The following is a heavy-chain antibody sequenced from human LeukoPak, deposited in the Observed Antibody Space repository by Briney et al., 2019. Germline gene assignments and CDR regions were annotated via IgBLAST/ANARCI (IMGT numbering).Heavy chain of an antibody. CDR3: ARGDYYGYYFDY. Sequence: QPGGSLRLSCAASGFTFSSYWMHWVRQAPGKGLEWVSVIYHGDNTYYADSVRGRFTISRDNSKNTLYLQMSSLRAEDTAVYLCARGDYYGYYFDYWGRGALVTVSS. J-gene: IGHJ4*02. CDR2: IYHGDNT. V-gene: IGHV3-53*01. CDR1: GFTFSSYW. D-gene: IGHD3-10*01.